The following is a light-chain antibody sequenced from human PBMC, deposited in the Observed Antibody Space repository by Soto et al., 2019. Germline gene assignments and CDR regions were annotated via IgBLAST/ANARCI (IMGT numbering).Light chain of an antibody. CDR1: SSDVGGYNY. CDR3: SSYAGANTLVV. Sequence: QSALTQPASVSGSPGQSITISCTGTSSDVGGYNYVCWFQQHPGKAPKLIIYDVNNRPSGVSNRFSGSKSGTTASLTISGLQAEDEAEYFCSSYAGANTLVVFGGGTKLTVL. J-gene: IGLJ2*01. CDR2: DVN. V-gene: IGLV2-14*01.